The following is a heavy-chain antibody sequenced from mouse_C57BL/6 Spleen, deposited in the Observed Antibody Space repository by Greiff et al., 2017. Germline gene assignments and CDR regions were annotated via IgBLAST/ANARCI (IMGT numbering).Heavy chain of an antibody. CDR2: IYPGSGST. Sequence: QVQLQQPGAELVKPGASVKMSCKASGYTFTSYWITWVKQRPGQGLEWIGDIYPGSGSTNYNEKFKSKATLTVDTSSSTAYMQLSSLTSEDSAVYYCARDGYYGKGAMDYWGQGTSVTVSS. V-gene: IGHV1-55*01. CDR3: ARDGYYGKGAMDY. J-gene: IGHJ4*01. CDR1: GYTFTSYW. D-gene: IGHD2-3*01.